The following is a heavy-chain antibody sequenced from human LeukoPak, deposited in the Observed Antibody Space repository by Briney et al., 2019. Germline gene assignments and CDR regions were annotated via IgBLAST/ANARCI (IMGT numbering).Heavy chain of an antibody. CDR3: ARVSSLYYIDY. CDR2: IYYSGST. D-gene: IGHD2-8*01. J-gene: IGHJ4*02. CDR1: GGSISSYY. V-gene: IGHV4-59*08. Sequence: SETLSLTCTVSGGSISSYYWSWIRQPPGKGLEWIGYIYYSGSTNYNPSLKSRVTISVDTSKNQFSLGLSSVTAADTAVYYCARVSSLYYIDYWGQGTLVTVSS.